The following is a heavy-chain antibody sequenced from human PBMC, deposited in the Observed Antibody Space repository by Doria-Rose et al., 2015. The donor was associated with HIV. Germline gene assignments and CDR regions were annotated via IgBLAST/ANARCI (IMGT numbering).Heavy chain of an antibody. D-gene: IGHD6-13*01. V-gene: IGHV2-26*01. CDR3: ARIKSSRWYHKYYFDF. J-gene: IGHJ4*02. CDR1: GVSHSSPGMG. Sequence: QATLKESGPVLVKPTGTLTLTCTVSGVSHSSPGMGVSWIRQPPGKALEWLANIFSDDERSYKSSLKSRLTISRGTSKSQVVLTMTDMDPVDTATYYCARIKSSRWYHKYYFDFWGQGTLVIVSA. CDR2: IFSDDER.